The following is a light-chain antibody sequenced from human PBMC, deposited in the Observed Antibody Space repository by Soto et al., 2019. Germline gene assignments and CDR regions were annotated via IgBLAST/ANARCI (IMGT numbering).Light chain of an antibody. J-gene: IGKJ1*01. CDR2: DAS. Sequence: EIQMTQYPSTLSASVGDRFTITCRASQSISSWLAWYQQKPGKAPKLLIYDASSLESGVPSRFSGSGSGTEFTLTISSLQPEDFATYYCLQHNSFPRTFGQGTKVDIK. V-gene: IGKV1-5*01. CDR1: QSISSW. CDR3: LQHNSFPRT.